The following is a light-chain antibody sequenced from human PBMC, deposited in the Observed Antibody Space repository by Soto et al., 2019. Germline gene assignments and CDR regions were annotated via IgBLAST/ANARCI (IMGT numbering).Light chain of an antibody. CDR1: QSVLYSSNNKNC. V-gene: IGKV4-1*01. CDR2: WAS. CDR3: QQYGSSPRLT. J-gene: IGKJ4*01. Sequence: ILITQSPASLAVSLGERATINCKSSQSVLYSSNNKNCLAWYQQRPGQPPKLLIYWASARESGVPDRFSGSGSGTDFTLTISRLEPEDFAVYYCQQYGSSPRLTFGGGTKVDI.